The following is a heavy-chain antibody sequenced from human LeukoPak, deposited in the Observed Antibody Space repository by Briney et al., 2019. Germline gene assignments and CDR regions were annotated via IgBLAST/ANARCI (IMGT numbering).Heavy chain of an antibody. Sequence: SETLSLTCTVSGGSISSYYWSWLRQPPGKGLEWIGYIYYSGSTNYNPSLKSRVTISVDTSKNQFSLKLSSVTAADTAVYYCARVAYCGGDCYSDAFDIWGQGTMVTVSS. CDR1: GGSISSYY. CDR3: ARVAYCGGDCYSDAFDI. CDR2: IYYSGST. V-gene: IGHV4-59*01. D-gene: IGHD2-21*02. J-gene: IGHJ3*02.